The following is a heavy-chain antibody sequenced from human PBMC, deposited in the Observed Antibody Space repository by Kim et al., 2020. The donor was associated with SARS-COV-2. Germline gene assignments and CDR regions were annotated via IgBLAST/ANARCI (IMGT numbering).Heavy chain of an antibody. CDR2: IDHSGSA. D-gene: IGHD3-3*01. CDR3: ARYDF. CDR1: GGSFSGYY. Sequence: SETLSLTCAVYGGSFSGYYWTWIRQPPGKGLEWIGDIDHSGSANYHPSLKSRVTISADTSNNQFSLKMNSVTAADTAINYCARYDFWSRGTLVTVSS. V-gene: IGHV4-34*01. J-gene: IGHJ4*02.